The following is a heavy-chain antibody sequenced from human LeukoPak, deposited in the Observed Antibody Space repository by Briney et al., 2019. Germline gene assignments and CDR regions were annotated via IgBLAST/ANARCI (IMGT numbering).Heavy chain of an antibody. CDR2: ISYDGSNK. Sequence: GGSLRLSCAASGFTFSSYAMHWVRQAPGKGLEWVAVISYDGSNKYYADSVKGRFTISRDNSKNTLCLQMNSLRAEDTAVYYCARVGRWLQFVPDYWGQGTLVTVSS. V-gene: IGHV3-30-3*01. CDR1: GFTFSSYA. CDR3: ARVGRWLQFVPDY. D-gene: IGHD5-24*01. J-gene: IGHJ4*02.